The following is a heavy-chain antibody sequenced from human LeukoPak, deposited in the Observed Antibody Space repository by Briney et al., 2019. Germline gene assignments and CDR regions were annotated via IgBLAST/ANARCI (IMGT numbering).Heavy chain of an antibody. D-gene: IGHD6-19*01. Sequence: YPGGSLRLSCAASGFIFSDYYMSWLRQAPGKGLEWVSYISTSGSTIYYADSVKGRFTISRDNAKNSLYLQMNSLRVEDTAVYSCARRQGSSGWYAFDYWGQGTLVTVSS. V-gene: IGHV3-11*01. CDR3: ARRQGSSGWYAFDY. CDR2: ISTSGSTI. CDR1: GFIFSDYY. J-gene: IGHJ4*02.